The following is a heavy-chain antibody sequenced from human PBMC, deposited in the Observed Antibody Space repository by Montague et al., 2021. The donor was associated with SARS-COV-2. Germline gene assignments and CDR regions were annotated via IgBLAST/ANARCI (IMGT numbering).Heavy chain of an antibody. J-gene: IGHJ2*01. D-gene: IGHD3-3*01. Sequence: TLSLTCTVSGGSISSGGYYWSWIRQHPGKGLEWIGYIYYSGSTYYNPSLKSRVTISVDTSKNQFSLKLSSVTAADTAVYYCARSSAPSITIFGVSNTYWCFALGARGPLVT. V-gene: IGHV4-31*03. CDR1: GGSISSGGYY. CDR2: IYYSGST. CDR3: ARSSAPSITIFGVSNTYWCFAL.